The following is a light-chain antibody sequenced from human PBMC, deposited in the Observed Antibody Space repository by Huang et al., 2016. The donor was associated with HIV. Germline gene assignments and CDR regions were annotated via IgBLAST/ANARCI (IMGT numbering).Light chain of an antibody. CDR2: GAF. CDR1: QSVSTN. CDR3: QQYNNWPPWT. Sequence: EIVMTQSPATLSVSPGERATLSCRASQSVSTNLAWYQQKPGQAPRLLIYGAFIRATGIPARFSGSGSGTEFTLTISSLQSEDFAVYYCQQYNNWPPWTSGQGTKVEIK. J-gene: IGKJ1*01. V-gene: IGKV3-15*01.